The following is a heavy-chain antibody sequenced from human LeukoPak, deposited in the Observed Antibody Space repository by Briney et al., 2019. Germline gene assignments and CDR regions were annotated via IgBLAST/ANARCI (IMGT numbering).Heavy chain of an antibody. V-gene: IGHV1-3*01. CDR3: ARDKSVLAYCGGDCYLGGPDY. D-gene: IGHD2-21*01. Sequence: GESLKISCQASGYTFSDLWIGWVRQAPGQRLKWMGWINAGNGNTKYSQKFQGRVTITRDTSASTAYMELSSLRSEDTAVYFCARDKSVLAYCGGDCYLGGPDYWGQGTLVTVSS. CDR1: GYTFSDLW. J-gene: IGHJ4*02. CDR2: INAGNGNT.